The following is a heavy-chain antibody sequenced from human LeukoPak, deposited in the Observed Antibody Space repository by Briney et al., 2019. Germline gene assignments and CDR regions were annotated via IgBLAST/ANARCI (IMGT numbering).Heavy chain of an antibody. CDR3: ARGASGYSYG. J-gene: IGHJ4*02. V-gene: IGHV4-59*01. CDR2: IYYRGST. CDR1: GGSIGSSH. D-gene: IGHD5-18*01. Sequence: SETLSLTCTVSGGSIGSSHWSWVRQPPGKGLEWIGYIYYRGSTNYNPAHKSRVTISIDTANNQFSLNLSSVTAADTAVYYCARGASGYSYGWGQGTLVTDSS.